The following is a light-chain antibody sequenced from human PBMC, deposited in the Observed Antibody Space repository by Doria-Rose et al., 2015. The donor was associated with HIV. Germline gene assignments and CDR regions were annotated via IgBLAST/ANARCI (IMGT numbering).Light chain of an antibody. CDR2: GAS. CDR1: QSVSCN. J-gene: IGKJ2*02. Sequence: VTPSVSPGERATLSCRASQSVSCNLAWYLQKPGQDPRLLIYGASTRANSIPARFSGSGCETEFTLTISSLQSEEFAAYYCQQYNSCTPCTFGQGTKLEIK. CDR3: QQYNSCTPCT. V-gene: IGKV3-15*01.